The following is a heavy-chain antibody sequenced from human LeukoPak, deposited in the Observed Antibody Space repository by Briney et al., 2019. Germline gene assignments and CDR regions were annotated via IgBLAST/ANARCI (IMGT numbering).Heavy chain of an antibody. CDR3: ALAFGLTFFDIPSPWYFAR. V-gene: IGHV3-7*01. Sequence: PGASLRPSCAASGFTFSSYWMSWVRQAPGKGLEWVANINQDGSETYYVDSLRGRFTISRDNAKNSLYLQIDGLRAEDTAVYYCALAFGLTFFDIPSPWYFARWGRGNLVTVSS. J-gene: IGHJ2*01. CDR1: GFTFSSYW. CDR2: INQDGSET. D-gene: IGHD2-21*01.